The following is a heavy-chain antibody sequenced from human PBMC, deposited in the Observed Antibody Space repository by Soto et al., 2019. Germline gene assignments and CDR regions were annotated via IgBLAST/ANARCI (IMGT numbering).Heavy chain of an antibody. CDR2: TRNKANSYTT. J-gene: IGHJ4*02. CDR1: GFTFSDHY. D-gene: IGHD3-16*01. V-gene: IGHV3-72*01. CDR3: ARDGGGGNGPFGY. Sequence: GSLLLACSASGFTFSDHYMDWVRQAPGKGLEWVGLTRNKANSYTTEYAASVKGRFTISRDDSKNSLYLQMNSLKTEDKAVYYCARDGGGGNGPFGYWGQGTLVTVYS.